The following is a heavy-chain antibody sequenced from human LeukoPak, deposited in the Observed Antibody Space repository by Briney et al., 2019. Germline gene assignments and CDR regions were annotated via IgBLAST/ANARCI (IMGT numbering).Heavy chain of an antibody. D-gene: IGHD3-3*01. J-gene: IGHJ6*02. CDR1: GFTFSSYS. V-gene: IGHV3-48*01. CDR2: ISRSSSTI. CDR3: ARASGGDFWSGSNYYYYGMDV. Sequence: PGGSLRLSCAASGFTFSSYSMNWVRQAPGRGLEWVSYISRSSSTIYYADSVKGRFTISRDDAKNSLYLQMNSLRAEDTAVYYCARASGGDFWSGSNYYYYGMDVWGQGTTVTVSS.